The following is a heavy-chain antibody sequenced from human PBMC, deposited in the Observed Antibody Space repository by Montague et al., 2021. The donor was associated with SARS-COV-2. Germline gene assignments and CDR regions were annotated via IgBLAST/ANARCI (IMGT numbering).Heavy chain of an antibody. CDR2: MNPNSGNT. Sequence: SVKVSCKASGYPFTSYDINLLRQATVQGLEWMGWMNPNSGNTGYSQKFQGRVTMTRNTSISTAYMELSSLRSEDTAVYYRARGVRVSAVVIVVVITTYYFDYWGQGTLVTVSS. V-gene: IGHV1-8*01. CDR1: GYPFTSYD. D-gene: IGHD3-22*01. CDR3: ARGVRVSAVVIVVVITTYYFDY. J-gene: IGHJ4*02.